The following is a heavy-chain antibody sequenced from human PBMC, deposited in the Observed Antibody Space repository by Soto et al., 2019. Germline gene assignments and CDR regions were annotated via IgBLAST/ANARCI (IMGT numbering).Heavy chain of an antibody. CDR1: GGSISSYY. Sequence: QVQLQESGPGLVKPSETLSLTCTVSGGSISSYYWSWIRQPAGKGLEWIGRIYTSGSTNYNPSLKSRVTMSVDTSKNQLSLKLSSVTAADTAVYYCARARIVGAQELFDYWGQGTLVTVSS. CDR2: IYTSGST. V-gene: IGHV4-4*07. CDR3: ARARIVGAQELFDY. J-gene: IGHJ4*02. D-gene: IGHD1-26*01.